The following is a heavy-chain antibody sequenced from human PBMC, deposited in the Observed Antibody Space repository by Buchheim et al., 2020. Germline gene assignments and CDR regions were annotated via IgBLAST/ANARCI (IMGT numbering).Heavy chain of an antibody. CDR2: ISSSISYI. V-gene: IGHV3-21*01. D-gene: IGHD6-6*01. CDR3: ARGMGSSPYFDY. Sequence: EVQLVESGGGLVKPGGSLRLSCAASGFTFSSYSMNWVRQAPGKGLEWVSSISSSISYIYYAASVKGRFTISRANAKKSLVLQMNSLRAEDTAVYYCARGMGSSPYFDYWGQGTL. J-gene: IGHJ4*02. CDR1: GFTFSSYS.